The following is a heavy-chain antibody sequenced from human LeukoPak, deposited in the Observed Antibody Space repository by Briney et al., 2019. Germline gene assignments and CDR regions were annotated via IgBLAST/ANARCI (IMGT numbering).Heavy chain of an antibody. J-gene: IGHJ3*02. CDR3: AKVPRELLLDDAFDI. CDR2: ISYDGSNK. D-gene: IGHD1-26*01. V-gene: IGHV3-30*18. CDR1: GFTFSSYG. Sequence: GGSLRLSCAASGFTFSSYGMHWVRQAPGKGLEWVAVISYDGSNKYYADSVKGRFTISRDNSKNTLYLQMNSLRAEDTAVYYCAKVPRELLLDDAFDIWGQGTMVTVSS.